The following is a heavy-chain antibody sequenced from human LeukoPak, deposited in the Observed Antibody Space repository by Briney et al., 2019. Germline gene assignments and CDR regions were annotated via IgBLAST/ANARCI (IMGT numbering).Heavy chain of an antibody. V-gene: IGHV3-53*01. Sequence: GGSLRLSCAASGFTVSSNYMSWVRQAPGKGLEWVSVIYSGGSTYYADSVKGRFTISRDNSKNTLYLQMNSLRAEDTAVYYCASQVVAEFFFRYYYGMDVWGQGTTVTVSS. CDR3: ASQVVAEFFFRYYYGMDV. CDR2: IYSGGST. J-gene: IGHJ6*02. CDR1: GFTVSSNY. D-gene: IGHD2-15*01.